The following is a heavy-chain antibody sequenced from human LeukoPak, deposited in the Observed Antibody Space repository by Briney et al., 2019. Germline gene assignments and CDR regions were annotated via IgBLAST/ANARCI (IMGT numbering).Heavy chain of an antibody. V-gene: IGHV3-49*03. D-gene: IGHD5-12*01. CDR2: IRSKAYGETA. CDR1: GFTFGDYA. J-gene: IGHJ4*02. Sequence: GGSLRLSCTASGFTFGDYAMSWIRQAPGKGLEWVGFIRSKAYGETADYAASVKGRFTISRDDSKAIAYLQMNSLKTEDTAVYHCTRDRGAYDLYDYWGQGTLVAVSS. CDR3: TRDRGAYDLYDY.